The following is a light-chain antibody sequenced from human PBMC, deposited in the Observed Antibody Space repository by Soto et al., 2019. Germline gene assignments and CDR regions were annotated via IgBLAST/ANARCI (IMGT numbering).Light chain of an antibody. CDR2: GAS. J-gene: IGKJ1*01. Sequence: DIPMTQSPSSLSASVGDRVSITCRAGQSIKTFLSWYQQKAGKAPKLLIYGASNLLSGVPSRFSGSGSGTDFTLTISSLQPEDFATYFCQQTYSSPQTFGQGTEVEIK. CDR3: QQTYSSPQT. CDR1: QSIKTF. V-gene: IGKV1-39*01.